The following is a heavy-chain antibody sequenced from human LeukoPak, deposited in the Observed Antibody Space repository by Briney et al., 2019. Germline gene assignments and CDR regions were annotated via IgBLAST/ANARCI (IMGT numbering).Heavy chain of an antibody. CDR1: GYTFTGYY. CDR2: INPTSGGT. Sequence: ASVKVSCKASGYTFTGYYMHWVRQAPGQGLEWMGWINPTSGGTNYAQKFQGRVTMTRDTSISTAYMELSRLTSDDTAVYYCARDPYGDYVTFDYWGQGTLVTVSS. CDR3: ARDPYGDYVTFDY. V-gene: IGHV1-2*02. J-gene: IGHJ4*02. D-gene: IGHD4-17*01.